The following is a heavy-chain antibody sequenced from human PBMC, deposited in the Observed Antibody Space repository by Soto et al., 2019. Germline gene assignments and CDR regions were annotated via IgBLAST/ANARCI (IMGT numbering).Heavy chain of an antibody. V-gene: IGHV1-69*01. Sequence: VQLVQSGAEVKKPGSSVKVSCKASGDTSTTYVTSWVRQAPGQGPEWIGGINPMSRTAKYSEKYNGRVTITADEATRTAYLDLTSLRVEDTAVYFCARGTYCGSNCFFAREYWGQGTLVTVSS. D-gene: IGHD2-21*01. CDR3: ARGTYCGSNCFFAREY. CDR2: INPMSRTA. CDR1: GDTSTTYV. J-gene: IGHJ4*02.